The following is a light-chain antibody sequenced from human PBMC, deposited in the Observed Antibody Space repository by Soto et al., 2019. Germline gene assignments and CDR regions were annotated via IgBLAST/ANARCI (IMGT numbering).Light chain of an antibody. J-gene: IGKJ1*01. CDR3: QQYNTWWT. CDR1: QSIGGW. V-gene: IGKV1-5*03. Sequence: DIQMTQSPSALSASVGDRVTITCRASQSIGGWLAWYQQKAGKAPKVMIYATSTLKSGVPSRFSGSGSGTQFTLTISSLQPEDSATYYCQQYNTWWTFGQGTKVEIK. CDR2: ATS.